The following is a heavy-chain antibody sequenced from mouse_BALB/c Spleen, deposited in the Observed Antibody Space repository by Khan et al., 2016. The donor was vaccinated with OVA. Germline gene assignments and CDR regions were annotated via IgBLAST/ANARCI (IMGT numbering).Heavy chain of an antibody. CDR2: ISYSGNT. Sequence: ESGPGLVKPSQSLSLTCTVTGYSIASDYAWNWIRQFPGNKLEWMGFISYSGNTNYNPSLKSRISITRDTSKNQFFLQLNSVTSEDTATYYCARVYGGDFDYGGQGTTLTVSS. V-gene: IGHV3-2*02. J-gene: IGHJ2*01. D-gene: IGHD1-1*01. CDR3: ARVYGGDFDY. CDR1: GYSIASDYA.